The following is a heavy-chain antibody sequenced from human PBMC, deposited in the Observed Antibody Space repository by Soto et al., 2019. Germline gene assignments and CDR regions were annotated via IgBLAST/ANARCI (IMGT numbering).Heavy chain of an antibody. V-gene: IGHV4-34*01. D-gene: IGHD3-10*01. J-gene: IGHJ4*02. CDR2: INHSGST. CDR3: ARGQYYYGSGQLDY. Sequence: QVQLQQWGAGLLKPSETLSLTCAVYGGSFSGYYWSWIRQPPGKGLEWIGEINHSGSTNYNPSLKRRVTISVDTSKNQFSLKLSSVTAADTAVYYCARGQYYYGSGQLDYWGQGTLVTVSS. CDR1: GGSFSGYY.